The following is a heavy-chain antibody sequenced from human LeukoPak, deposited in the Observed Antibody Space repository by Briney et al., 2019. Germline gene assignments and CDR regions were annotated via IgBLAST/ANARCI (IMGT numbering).Heavy chain of an antibody. J-gene: IGHJ4*02. D-gene: IGHD3-3*01. CDR1: GFTFSSYS. CDR2: ISSSSSYI. V-gene: IGHV3-21*01. Sequence: PGGSLRLSCAASGFTFSSYSMNWVRQAPGKGLEWVSSISSSSSYIFYADSVKGRFTISRDNAKNSLYLQMNSLRAEDTAVYYCARDSGFLEWLVYWGQGTLVTVSS. CDR3: ARDSGFLEWLVY.